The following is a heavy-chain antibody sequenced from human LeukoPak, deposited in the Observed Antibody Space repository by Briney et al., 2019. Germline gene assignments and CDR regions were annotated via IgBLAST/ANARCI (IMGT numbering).Heavy chain of an antibody. V-gene: IGHV4-59*01. CDR3: ARLSWQQLVHDY. CDR2: IYYSGST. CDR1: GGSISSYY. Sequence: PETLSLTCTVSGGSISSYYWSWIRQPPGKGLEWIGYIYYSGSTNYNPYLKSRVTISVDTSKNQFSLKLSSVTAADTAVYYCARLSWQQLVHDYWGQGTLVTVSS. D-gene: IGHD6-13*01. J-gene: IGHJ4*02.